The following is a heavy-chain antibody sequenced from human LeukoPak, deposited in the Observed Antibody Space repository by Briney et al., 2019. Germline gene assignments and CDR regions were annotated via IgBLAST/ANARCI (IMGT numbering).Heavy chain of an antibody. J-gene: IGHJ4*02. CDR3: AKEGFY. CDR2: ISISGGTT. Sequence: GGSLRLSCAASGFAFSSYVMSWVRQAPGKGLEWVSTISISGGTTYYADSAKGRFAISRDNFRNTLYLQMNSLRAEDTAVYCCAKEGFYWGQGTLVTVSS. CDR1: GFAFSSYV. V-gene: IGHV3-23*01.